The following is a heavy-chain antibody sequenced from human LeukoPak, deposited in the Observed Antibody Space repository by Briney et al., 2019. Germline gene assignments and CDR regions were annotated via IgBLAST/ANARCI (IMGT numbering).Heavy chain of an antibody. CDR2: ISSSGSTI. CDR3: ARVGIAAAGRDY. D-gene: IGHD6-13*01. J-gene: IGHJ4*02. V-gene: IGHV3-48*03. CDR1: GFTFSSYE. Sequence: LRLSCAASGFTFSSYEMNWVRQAPGKGLEWVSYISSSGSTIYYADSVKGRFTISRDNAKNSLYLQMNSLRAEDTAAYYCARVGIAAAGRDYWGQGTLVTVSS.